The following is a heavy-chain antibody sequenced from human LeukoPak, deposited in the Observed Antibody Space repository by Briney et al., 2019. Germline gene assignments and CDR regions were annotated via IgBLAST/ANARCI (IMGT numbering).Heavy chain of an antibody. CDR3: ARGLREVSSLWVVPAANAFDI. J-gene: IGHJ3*02. V-gene: IGHV4-34*01. CDR2: INHSGST. D-gene: IGHD2-2*01. Sequence: PSETLSLTCAVYGGSFSGYYWSWIRQPPGKGLEWIGEINHSGSTNYNPSLKSRVTISVDTSKNQFSLKLSSVTAADTAVYYCARGLREVSSLWVVPAANAFDIWGQGTVVTVSS. CDR1: GGSFSGYY.